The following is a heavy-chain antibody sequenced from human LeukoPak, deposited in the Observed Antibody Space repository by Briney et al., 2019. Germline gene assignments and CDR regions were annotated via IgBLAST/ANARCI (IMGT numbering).Heavy chain of an antibody. CDR1: GFSFSSYW. Sequence: GGSLRLSCVASGFSFSSYWMTWVRQAPGKGLEWVAIIKQDGGDKYYVDSVKGRFTISGDNAKNSVYLQMNSLRAEDTAVYYCASLLFYFDYRGQGTLVTVSS. J-gene: IGHJ4*02. D-gene: IGHD2/OR15-2a*01. V-gene: IGHV3-7*05. CDR3: ASLLFYFDY. CDR2: IKQDGGDK.